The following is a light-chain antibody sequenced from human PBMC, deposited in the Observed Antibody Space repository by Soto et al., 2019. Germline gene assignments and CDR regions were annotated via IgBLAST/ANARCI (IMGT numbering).Light chain of an antibody. CDR2: AAS. Sequence: DIQMTQSPSSLSASVGDRVTITCRASQGIGNYLAWYQQRPGKVPKLLIYAASTLQSGVPSRFSGSGSGPDFTLNISSLQPEDVATYYCQKYDHAPLTFGGGTKVELK. V-gene: IGKV1-27*01. CDR1: QGIGNY. CDR3: QKYDHAPLT. J-gene: IGKJ4*01.